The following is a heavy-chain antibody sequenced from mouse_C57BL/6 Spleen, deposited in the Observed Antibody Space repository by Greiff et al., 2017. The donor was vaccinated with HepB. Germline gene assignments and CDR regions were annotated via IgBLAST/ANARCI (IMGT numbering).Heavy chain of an antibody. D-gene: IGHD1-1*01. J-gene: IGHJ2*01. CDR2: IYPRDGST. V-gene: IGHV1-85*01. Sequence: QVHVKQSGPELVKPGASVKLSCKASGYTFTSYDINWVKQRPGQGLEWIGWIYPRDGSTKYNEKFKGKATLTVDTSSSTAYLKLHRLTSEDSAVYFCARREITTVVATKFDYWGQGTTLTVSS. CDR1: GYTFTSYD. CDR3: ARREITTVVATKFDY.